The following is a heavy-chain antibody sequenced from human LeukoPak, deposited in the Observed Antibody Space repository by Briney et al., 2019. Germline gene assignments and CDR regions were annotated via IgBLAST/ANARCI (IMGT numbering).Heavy chain of an antibody. CDR3: ARAESTVTGFDP. D-gene: IGHD4-17*01. Sequence: SETLSLTCAVYGGSFSGYYWSWIRRPPGKGLEWIGEINHSGSTNYNPSLKSRVTISVDTSKNQFSLKLSSVTAADTAVYYCARAESTVTGFDPWGQGTLVTVSS. J-gene: IGHJ5*02. V-gene: IGHV4-34*01. CDR2: INHSGST. CDR1: GGSFSGYY.